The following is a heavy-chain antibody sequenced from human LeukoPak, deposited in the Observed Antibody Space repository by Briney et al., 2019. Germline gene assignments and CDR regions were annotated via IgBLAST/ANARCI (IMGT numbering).Heavy chain of an antibody. CDR2: IYHTGGT. Sequence: PSETLSLTCTVSGDSISNGAYYWSWIRQPPGKGLEWIGFIYHTGGTDYNPSLKSRTIISVDRSKNQFSLKLSSLTAADTATYYCAREETARTNAYDIWGQGTLVTVSS. V-gene: IGHV4-30-2*01. CDR1: GDSISNGAYY. D-gene: IGHD5-24*01. J-gene: IGHJ3*02. CDR3: AREETARTNAYDI.